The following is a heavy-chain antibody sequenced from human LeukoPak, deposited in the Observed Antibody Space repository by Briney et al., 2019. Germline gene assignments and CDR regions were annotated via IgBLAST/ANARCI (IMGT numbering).Heavy chain of an antibody. CDR2: ISSSGGST. D-gene: IGHD5-12*01. J-gene: IGHJ4*02. Sequence: GGSLRLSCAASGFTFSSYAMSWVRQAPGKGLEWVSAISSSGGSTYYADSVKGRFTISRDNSKNTLYLQMNSLRAEDTAVYYCAKAPDVDIVATTYFDYWGQGTLVTVSS. CDR3: AKAPDVDIVATTYFDY. V-gene: IGHV3-23*01. CDR1: GFTFSSYA.